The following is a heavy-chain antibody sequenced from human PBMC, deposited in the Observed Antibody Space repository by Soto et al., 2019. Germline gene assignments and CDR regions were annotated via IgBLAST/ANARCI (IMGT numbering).Heavy chain of an antibody. CDR2: MNPNSGNT. CDR1: GYTFTSYD. V-gene: IGHV1-8*01. CDR3: ARVEMQWLVHGFPPHNWFDP. J-gene: IGHJ5*02. D-gene: IGHD6-19*01. Sequence: AASVKVSCKASGYTFTSYDINWVRQATGQGLEWMGWMNPNSGNTGYAQKFQGRVTMTRNTSISTAYMELSSLRSEDTAVYYCARVEMQWLVHGFPPHNWFDPWGQGTLVTSPQ.